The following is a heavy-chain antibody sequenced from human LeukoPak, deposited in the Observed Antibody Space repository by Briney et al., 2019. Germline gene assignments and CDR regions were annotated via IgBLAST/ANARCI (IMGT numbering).Heavy chain of an antibody. V-gene: IGHV3-21*01. D-gene: IGHD3-22*01. CDR3: ASSVRSSGYYFIDAFDI. Sequence: GGSLRLSCAASGFTFSSYGMHWVRQAPGKGLEWVSAISGSGGSTYYADSVKGRFTISRDNAKNSLYLQMNSLRAEDTAVYYCASSVRSSGYYFIDAFDIWGQGTMVTVSS. J-gene: IGHJ3*02. CDR1: GFTFSSYG. CDR2: ISGSGGST.